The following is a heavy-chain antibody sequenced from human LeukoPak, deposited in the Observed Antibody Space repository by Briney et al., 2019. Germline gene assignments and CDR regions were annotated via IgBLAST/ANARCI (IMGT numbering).Heavy chain of an antibody. V-gene: IGHV4-59*02. D-gene: IGHD5-12*01. J-gene: IGHJ4*02. CDR1: GGSVNSYY. Sequence: SETLSLTCSVSGGSVNSYYWSWIRQPPGKGLEWIGYIYYSGSTNYNPSLKSRVTISVDTSKNQFSLKLSSVTAADTAVYYCAGSGYGGMDWGQGTLVTVSS. CDR3: AGSGYGGMD. CDR2: IYYSGST.